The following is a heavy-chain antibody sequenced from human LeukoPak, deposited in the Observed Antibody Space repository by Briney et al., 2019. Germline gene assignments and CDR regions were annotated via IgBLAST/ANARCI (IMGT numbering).Heavy chain of an antibody. Sequence: SETLSLTCTVSGGSFSSNSFYWGWVRQPPGKGLEWIGGIYYSGTTYYSPSLESRVTMSIDTSKNQFSLKLSSVTAADTAVYYCARSRSALRYYFDYWGQGTLVTVSS. CDR2: IYYSGTT. CDR3: ARSRSALRYYFDY. V-gene: IGHV4-39*07. J-gene: IGHJ4*02. CDR1: GGSFSSNSFY. D-gene: IGHD4-17*01.